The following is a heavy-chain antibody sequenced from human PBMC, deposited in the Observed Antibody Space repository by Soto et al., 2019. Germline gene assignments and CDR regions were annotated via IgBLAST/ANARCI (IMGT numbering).Heavy chain of an antibody. Sequence: GGSLRLSCAASGFTFSSYSMNWVRQAPGKGLEWVSSISSSSSYIYYADSVKGRFTISRDNAKNSLYLQMNSLRAEDTAVYYCARTGLGELLYAAYFDYRGQGTLVTVSP. D-gene: IGHD3-10*01. V-gene: IGHV3-21*01. CDR1: GFTFSSYS. CDR3: ARTGLGELLYAAYFDY. CDR2: ISSSSSYI. J-gene: IGHJ4*02.